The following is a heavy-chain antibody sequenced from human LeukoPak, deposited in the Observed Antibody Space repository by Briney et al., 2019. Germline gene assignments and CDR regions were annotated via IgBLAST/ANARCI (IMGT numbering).Heavy chain of an antibody. CDR1: GGSISSGSYY. Sequence: KPSQTLSLTCTVSGGSISSGSYYWSWIRQPAGKGLKWIGRIYTSGSTNYNPSLKSRVTISVDTSKNQFSLKLSSVTAADTAVYYCARVGSGSYDYWGQGTLVTVSS. V-gene: IGHV4-61*02. D-gene: IGHD1-26*01. CDR2: IYTSGST. CDR3: ARVGSGSYDY. J-gene: IGHJ4*02.